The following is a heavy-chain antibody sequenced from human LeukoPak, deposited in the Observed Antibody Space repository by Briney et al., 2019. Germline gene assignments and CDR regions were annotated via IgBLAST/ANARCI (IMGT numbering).Heavy chain of an antibody. D-gene: IGHD6-13*01. CDR2: IYPGDSDT. CDR3: ARRIAATGRGYFDY. CDR1: GYSFTNYW. Sequence: GESLKISCQVSGYSFTNYWIGWVRQMPGKGLEWMGIIYPGDSDTRYSPSFQGQVTISADKSIGTASLQWSSLKASDTAMYYCARRIAATGRGYFDYWGQGTLVTVSS. V-gene: IGHV5-51*01. J-gene: IGHJ4*02.